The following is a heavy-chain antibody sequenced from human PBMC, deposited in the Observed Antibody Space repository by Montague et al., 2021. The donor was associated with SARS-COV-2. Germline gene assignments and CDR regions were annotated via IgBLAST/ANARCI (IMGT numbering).Heavy chain of an antibody. J-gene: IGHJ5*02. V-gene: IGHV4-38-2*02. CDR2: MYYGGST. CDR3: ARDQYDYCWRGYQCRFDP. D-gene: IGHD3-3*01. Sequence: SETLSLTCTVSGYSISSDYYWGWIRQPPGKGLEWIGNMYYGGSTYYNPSLKSRVTISVDTSKNHFSLKLSSVTAADTAVYYCARDQYDYCWRGYQCRFDPWGQGTLVTVSS. CDR1: GYSISSDYY.